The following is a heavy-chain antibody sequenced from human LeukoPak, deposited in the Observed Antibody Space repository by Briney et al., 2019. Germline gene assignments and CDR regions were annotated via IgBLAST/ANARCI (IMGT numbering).Heavy chain of an antibody. D-gene: IGHD1-14*01. CDR2: ISDSGGST. Sequence: GGSLRLSCAASGFTFSSYAMTWVRQAPGNGLEWVSTISDSGGSTYYTDSVKGRFTISRGNSQNTLYLQMNSLRAEDTAIYYCTKGPGTITRPGPDYWGQGTLVTVSS. J-gene: IGHJ4*02. CDR3: TKGPGTITRPGPDY. CDR1: GFTFSSYA. V-gene: IGHV3-23*01.